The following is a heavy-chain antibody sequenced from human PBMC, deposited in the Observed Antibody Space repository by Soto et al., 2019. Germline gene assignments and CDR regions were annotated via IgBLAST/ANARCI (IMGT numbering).Heavy chain of an antibody. CDR3: ARVPGFGESYWFDP. CDR1: GGSISSGGYY. D-gene: IGHD3-10*01. CDR2: IYYSGST. J-gene: IGHJ5*02. Sequence: QVQLQESGPGLVKPSQTLSLTCTVSGGSISSGGYYWSWIRQHPGKGLEWIGYIYYSGSTYYNPSLKSRVTISVDTSKNQFSLRLSSVTAADTAVYYCARVPGFGESYWFDPWGQGTLVTVSS. V-gene: IGHV4-31*03.